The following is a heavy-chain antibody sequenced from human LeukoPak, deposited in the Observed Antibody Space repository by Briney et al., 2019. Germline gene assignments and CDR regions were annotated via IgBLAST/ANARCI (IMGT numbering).Heavy chain of an antibody. Sequence: PSETLSLTCTVSGGSISSNNYYWGWIRQPPGKGLEWIGKIYHSGNTYYNPSLKSRVIISVHTSKNQFSLKLSSVTAADTAVYYCATLEYSSSPPDYWGQGTLVTVSS. CDR1: GGSISSNNYY. CDR2: IYHSGNT. V-gene: IGHV4-39*07. D-gene: IGHD6-6*01. CDR3: ATLEYSSSPPDY. J-gene: IGHJ4*02.